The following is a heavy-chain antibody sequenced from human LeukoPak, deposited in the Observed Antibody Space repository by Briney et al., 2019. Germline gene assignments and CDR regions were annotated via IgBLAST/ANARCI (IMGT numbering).Heavy chain of an antibody. J-gene: IGHJ4*02. D-gene: IGHD5-24*01. CDR3: ARQLGMATIRGAEYYFDY. CDR1: GFTFSSHS. Sequence: GGSLRLSCAASGFTFSSHSMNWVRQAPGKGLEWVSYISSSSSTIYYADSVKGRFTISRDNAKNSLYLQMNSLRAEDTAVYYCARQLGMATIRGAEYYFDYWGQGTLVTVSS. V-gene: IGHV3-48*04. CDR2: ISSSSSTI.